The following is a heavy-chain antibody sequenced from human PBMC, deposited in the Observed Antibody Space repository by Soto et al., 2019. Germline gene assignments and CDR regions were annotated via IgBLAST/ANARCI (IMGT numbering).Heavy chain of an antibody. CDR2: VSYSGGT. J-gene: IGHJ6*01. D-gene: IGHD2-15*01. CDR1: EGSSRGSPYF. Sequence: SVTLSLRCTVFEGSSRGSPYFWGWIRQPPGKGLEGIARVSYSGGTYSPSFKSRLTMSLDTSKNQVSLRLISVTAADTAVYFCARVPVAVAATEDYYGLDVWGQGTTVTVSS. V-gene: IGHV4-39*07. CDR3: ARVPVAVAATEDYYGLDV.